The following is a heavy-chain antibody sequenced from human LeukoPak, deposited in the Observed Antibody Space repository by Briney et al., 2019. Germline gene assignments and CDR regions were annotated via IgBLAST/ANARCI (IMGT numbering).Heavy chain of an antibody. CDR3: ARRDTYDYDSSGYYTNDY. CDR1: GGPISSSNYY. Sequence: SETLSLTCTVSGGPISSSNYYWDWIRQPPGKGLVWIGSMYYTGSTYYNPSLKSRVTISLDTSKNQFSLKLNSVTAADTAVYYCARRDTYDYDSSGYYTNDYWGQGTLVTVSS. D-gene: IGHD3-22*01. J-gene: IGHJ4*02. CDR2: MYYTGST. V-gene: IGHV4-39*01.